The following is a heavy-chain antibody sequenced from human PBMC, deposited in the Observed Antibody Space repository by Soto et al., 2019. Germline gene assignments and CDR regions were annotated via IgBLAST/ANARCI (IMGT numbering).Heavy chain of an antibody. D-gene: IGHD2-2*01. J-gene: IGHJ5*02. Sequence: SETLSLTCAVYGGSFSGYYWSWIRQPPGKGLEWIGEINHSGSTNYNPSLKSRVTISVDTSKNQFSLKLSSVTAADTAVYYCARGIGSRGCSSTSCYAGMDWFDPWGQGTLVTVSS. CDR2: INHSGST. CDR1: GGSFSGYY. V-gene: IGHV4-34*01. CDR3: ARGIGSRGCSSTSCYAGMDWFDP.